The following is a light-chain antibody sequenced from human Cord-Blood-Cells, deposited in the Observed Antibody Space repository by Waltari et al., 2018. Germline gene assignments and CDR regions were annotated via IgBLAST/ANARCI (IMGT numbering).Light chain of an antibody. CDR1: QSVLYSSNNKNY. CDR2: WAS. CDR3: QQYYSTPYT. J-gene: IGKJ2*01. Sequence: DIVMTQSPDSMAVALCDRAAINCKSSQSVLYSSNNKNYLAWYPQKPGQPPKLLIYWASTRETWVPDRFSGSGSGTDFTPTISSLQAGDVSVYYCQQYYSTPYTFGQGTKLEIK. V-gene: IGKV4-1*01.